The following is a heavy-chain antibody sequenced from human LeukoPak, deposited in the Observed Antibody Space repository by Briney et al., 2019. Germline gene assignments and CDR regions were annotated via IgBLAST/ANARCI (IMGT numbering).Heavy chain of an antibody. J-gene: IGHJ4*02. V-gene: IGHV3-7*01. CDR2: INQDGSTK. Sequence: PGGSLRLSCAASGFTFSNLWMAWVRQAPGKGLEWVANINQDGSTKQYVDSVRGRFTISRDNAKNSLYLQMNSLTAEDTGLYHCARDMKGNLDYWGQGTLVTVSS. CDR3: ARDMKGNLDY. D-gene: IGHD1-14*01. CDR1: GFTFSNLW.